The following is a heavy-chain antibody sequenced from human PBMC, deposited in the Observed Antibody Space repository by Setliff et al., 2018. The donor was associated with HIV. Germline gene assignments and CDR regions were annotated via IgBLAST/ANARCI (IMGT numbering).Heavy chain of an antibody. V-gene: IGHV3-23*01. CDR1: GFTFSAYA. D-gene: IGHD3-10*01. CDR3: ARKLRPGHGVDV. CDR2: IGAVGSPT. Sequence: GGSLRLSCSASGFTFSAYAMAWVRQAPGKGLEWVSTIGAVGSPTFYAESVKGRFTISRDNAKNSMDLQMNSLRAEDTAIYYCARKLRPGHGVDVWGQGTTVTVSS. J-gene: IGHJ6*02.